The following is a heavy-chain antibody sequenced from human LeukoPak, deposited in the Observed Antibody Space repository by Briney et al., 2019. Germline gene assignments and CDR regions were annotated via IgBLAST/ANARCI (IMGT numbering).Heavy chain of an antibody. CDR3: VRGVGVSRFNYLDP. CDR1: GFTFSSFG. V-gene: IGHV3-33*01. Sequence: PGRSLTLSCAASGFTFSSFGMHWVRQAPGKGLEWVAVIWYDASNQYYVDSVKGRFTISRDNSKNTLYLQMNSLRDDDTAVYYCVRGVGVSRFNYLDPWGQGTLVIVSS. CDR2: IWYDASNQ. D-gene: IGHD1-7*01. J-gene: IGHJ5*02.